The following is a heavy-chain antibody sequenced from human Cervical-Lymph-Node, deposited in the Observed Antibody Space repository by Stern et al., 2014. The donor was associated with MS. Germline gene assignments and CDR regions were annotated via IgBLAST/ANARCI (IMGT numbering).Heavy chain of an antibody. CDR2: IYYSGGT. V-gene: IGHV4-59*01. Sequence: QVQLQESGPGLVKPSETLSLTCTVSGGSISSYYWSWIRQPPGKGLEWIGDIYYSGGTNYNPSLNSGVTISVNTANNQFVLKASSVAAADTAVYYCARGVTQVLDPWGQGTLVTISS. CDR1: GGSISSYY. J-gene: IGHJ5*02. CDR3: ARGVTQVLDP. D-gene: IGHD4-11*01.